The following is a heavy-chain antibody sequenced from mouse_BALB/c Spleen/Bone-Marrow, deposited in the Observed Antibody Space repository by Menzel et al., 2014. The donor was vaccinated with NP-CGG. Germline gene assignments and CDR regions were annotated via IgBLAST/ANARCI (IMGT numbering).Heavy chain of an antibody. CDR3: ARRDGSTYYYAMDY. CDR2: IYPGDGDT. V-gene: IGHV1-80*01. CDR1: GYAFSSYW. D-gene: IGHD1-1*01. J-gene: IGHJ4*01. Sequence: QVQLQQSGAELVRPGSSVKISCKASGYAFSSYWMNWVKQRPGQGLEGIGQIYPGDGDTNYNGKFKGKATLTADKSSSTAYMQLSSLTSEDSAVYFCARRDGSTYYYAMDYWGQGTSVTVSS.